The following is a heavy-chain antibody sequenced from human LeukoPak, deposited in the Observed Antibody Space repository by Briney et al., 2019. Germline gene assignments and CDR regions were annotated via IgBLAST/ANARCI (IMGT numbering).Heavy chain of an antibody. D-gene: IGHD2-15*01. Sequence: GGSLRLSCAASFTFSSYTMNWVRQAPGKGLEWVSAITSSGTYIYYAESVRGRFTVSRDNAKNSVYLQMNSLRDEDTAVYYCAKDPTPRYCSGGSCYTHYGMDVWGQGTTVTVSS. V-gene: IGHV3-21*06. CDR2: ITSSGTYI. CDR3: AKDPTPRYCSGGSCYTHYGMDV. CDR1: FTFSSYT. J-gene: IGHJ6*02.